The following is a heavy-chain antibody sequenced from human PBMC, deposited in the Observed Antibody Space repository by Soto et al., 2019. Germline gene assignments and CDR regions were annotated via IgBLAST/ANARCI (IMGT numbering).Heavy chain of an antibody. J-gene: IGHJ4*02. Sequence: PGGSLRLSCAASGFTFSSYGMHWVRQAPGKGLEWVAVIWYDGSNKYYADSVKGRFTISRDNSKNTLYLQMNSLRAEDTAVYYCARPRVMMGYYFDYWGQGTLVTVSS. CDR2: IWYDGSNK. D-gene: IGHD3-16*01. V-gene: IGHV3-33*01. CDR3: ARPRVMMGYYFDY. CDR1: GFTFSSYG.